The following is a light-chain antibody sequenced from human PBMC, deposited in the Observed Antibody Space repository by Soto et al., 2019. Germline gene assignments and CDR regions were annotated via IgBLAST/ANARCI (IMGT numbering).Light chain of an antibody. CDR3: QRHDSFRT. CDR1: QSVRTSY. CDR2: GAS. J-gene: IGKJ1*01. V-gene: IGKV3-20*01. Sequence: EIVLTQSPATLSLSPGERATLSSRASQSVRTSYFAWYQQKPGQAPRLLIFGASRRATGIPDRLSGSGSATDFPLTITRMEPEDFAMYYCQRHDSFRTFGPGTQVDIK.